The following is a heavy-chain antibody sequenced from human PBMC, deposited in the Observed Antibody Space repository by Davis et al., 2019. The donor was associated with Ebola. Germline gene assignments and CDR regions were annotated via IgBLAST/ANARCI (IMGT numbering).Heavy chain of an antibody. Sequence: PGGSLRLSCAASGFTLSSYAMSWVRQAPGKGLEWVSAISGSGGSTYYADSVKGRFTISRDNSKNTLYLQMNSLRAEDTAVYYCAKDGYFDWFSMDVWGQGTTVTVSS. CDR3: AKDGYFDWFSMDV. V-gene: IGHV3-23*01. J-gene: IGHJ6*02. CDR1: GFTLSSYA. CDR2: ISGSGGST. D-gene: IGHD3-9*01.